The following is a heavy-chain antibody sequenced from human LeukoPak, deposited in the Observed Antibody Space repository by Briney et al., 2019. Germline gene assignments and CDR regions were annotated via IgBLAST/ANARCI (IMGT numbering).Heavy chain of an antibody. CDR2: MHHTGNT. CDR1: GISITSGDYY. D-gene: IGHD1-26*01. CDR3: TRHLSGSSWFDP. J-gene: IGHJ5*02. V-gene: IGHV4-30-4*08. Sequence: SETLSLTCTASGISITSGDYYWTWIRQPPGKGLEWVAYMHHTGNTYYNSSLQSRLTISVDTSKNQFSLKLTFVTAADTAMYYCTRHLSGSSWFDPWGQGTLVTVSS.